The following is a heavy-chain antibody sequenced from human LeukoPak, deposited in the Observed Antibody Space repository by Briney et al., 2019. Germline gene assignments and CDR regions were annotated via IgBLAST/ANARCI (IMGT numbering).Heavy chain of an antibody. D-gene: IGHD6-19*01. Sequence: ASVKVSFKASGYTFTSYDIIWVRQATGQGLEWMGWMNPKSGNTGYAQKFQGRVTMTRNTSISTAYMELSSLRSEDTAVYYCARRPVQDDSAWYYYYCYMDVWGKGTTVTVSS. J-gene: IGHJ6*03. CDR2: MNPKSGNT. CDR3: ARRPVQDDSAWYYYYCYMDV. CDR1: GYTFTSYD. V-gene: IGHV1-8*01.